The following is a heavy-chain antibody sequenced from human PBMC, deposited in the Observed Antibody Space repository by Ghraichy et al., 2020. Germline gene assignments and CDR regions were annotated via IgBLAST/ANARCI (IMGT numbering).Heavy chain of an antibody. CDR2: ISSTGDGT. Sequence: GGSLRLSCAASGFTFSTYAMSWVRQAPGKGLEWVSAISSTGDGTYYADSVKGRFTISRDNSKNTLYLQMNSLRADDTALYYCANYRQWLVTIDYWGQGSLVTFYS. J-gene: IGHJ4*02. CDR3: ANYRQWLVTIDY. CDR1: GFTFSTYA. V-gene: IGHV3-23*01. D-gene: IGHD6-19*01.